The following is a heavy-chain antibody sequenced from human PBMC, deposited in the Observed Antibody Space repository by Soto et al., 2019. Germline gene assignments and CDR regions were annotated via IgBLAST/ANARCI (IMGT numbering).Heavy chain of an antibody. CDR3: XRLKTYDILNKSDY. CDR2: IHDSGST. J-gene: IGHJ4*02. Sequence: QVQLQESGPGLVKPSGTLSLTCAVSGASIGTSNWWSWVRQSPGKGLEWIGEIHDSGSTKYNPSXXXXXXISXXKSXXXXXXXXXXVTAXDTXXXXXXRLKTYDILNKSDYWGQGSLVT. D-gene: IGHD3-9*01. CDR1: GASIGTSNW. V-gene: IGHV4-4*02.